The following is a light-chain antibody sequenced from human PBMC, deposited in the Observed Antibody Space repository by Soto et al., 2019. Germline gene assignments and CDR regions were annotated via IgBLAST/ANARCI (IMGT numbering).Light chain of an antibody. CDR2: GAS. Sequence: ENVLTQSPGTLSLSPGERATLSCRASQSVSSNYLAWYQQKPGQAPRLLIYGASSRATGIPDRFSGSGSGADFTLTISGLGPEDFAVYYCQQYSSSPLTFGGGTKVDIK. V-gene: IGKV3-20*01. CDR1: QSVSSNY. CDR3: QQYSSSPLT. J-gene: IGKJ4*01.